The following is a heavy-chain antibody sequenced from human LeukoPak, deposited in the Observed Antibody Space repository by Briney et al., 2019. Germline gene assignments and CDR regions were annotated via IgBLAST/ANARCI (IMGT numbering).Heavy chain of an antibody. V-gene: IGHV4-34*01. CDR1: GGSFSGYY. CDR2: INHSGST. CDR3: ARAVVAATWSYYYYYYMDV. J-gene: IGHJ6*03. D-gene: IGHD2-15*01. Sequence: SETLSLTCAVYGGSFSGYYWSWIRQPPGKGLEWIGEINHSGSTNYNPSLKSRVTISVDTSKNQFSLKLSSVTAADTAVYYCARAVVAATWSYYYYYYMDVRGKGTTVTVSS.